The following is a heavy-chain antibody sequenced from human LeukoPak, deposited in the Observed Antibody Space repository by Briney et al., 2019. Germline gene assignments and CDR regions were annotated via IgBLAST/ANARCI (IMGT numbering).Heavy chain of an antibody. CDR3: AKYGVDCSSTSCYPLYYMDV. CDR1: GFTFDSYA. D-gene: IGHD2-2*01. J-gene: IGHJ6*03. Sequence: GGSLSLSCAASGFTFDSYAMTWVRQAPGKGLEWVSSISGGGGITNYADSVKVRFTISRDNSKYTLFLQMNSLRAEDTAVYYCAKYGVDCSSTSCYPLYYMDVWGKGTTVTVSS. CDR2: ISGGGGIT. V-gene: IGHV3-23*01.